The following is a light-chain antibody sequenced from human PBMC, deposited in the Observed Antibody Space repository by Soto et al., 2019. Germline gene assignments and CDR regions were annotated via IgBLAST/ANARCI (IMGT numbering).Light chain of an antibody. J-gene: IGLJ1*01. Sequence: QSALTQPRSVSGSPGQSVTISCTGGNSDVAGSDFVSWYQQHPGKAPKLMIYDVNKRPSGVPDRFSGSKSGDTASLTISGLQAEDEADYHCCSYAGRYTYVFGSGTKVTVL. CDR2: DVN. V-gene: IGLV2-11*01. CDR1: NSDVAGSDF. CDR3: CSYAGRYTYV.